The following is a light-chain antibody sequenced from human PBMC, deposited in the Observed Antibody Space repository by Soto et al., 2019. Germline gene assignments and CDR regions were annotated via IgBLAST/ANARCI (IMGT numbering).Light chain of an antibody. V-gene: IGKV1-39*01. CDR1: QSISSY. CDR3: QQSYSTPWT. J-gene: IGKJ1*01. Sequence: DIQMTQSPSSLSASVGDRVTITCRASQSISSYLNWYQQKPGKAPKLLISGATSLQSGVPSRFSGSGSGTDFTLTISSLQPEDFATYYCQQSYSTPWTFGQGTKVDIK. CDR2: GAT.